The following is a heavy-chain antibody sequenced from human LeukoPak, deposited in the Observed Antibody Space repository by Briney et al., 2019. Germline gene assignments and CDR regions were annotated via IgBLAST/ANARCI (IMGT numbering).Heavy chain of an antibody. V-gene: IGHV4-34*01. CDR1: GGSFSGYY. CDR3: ARGSMVRGVIIPYYYYYMDV. D-gene: IGHD3-10*01. J-gene: IGHJ6*03. CDR2: INHSGST. Sequence: SETLSLTCAVYGGSFSGYYWSWIRQPPGKGLEWIGEINHSGSTNYNPSLKSRVTISVDTSKNQFSLKLSSVTAAATAVYYCARGSMVRGVIIPYYYYYMDVWGQGTTVTVSS.